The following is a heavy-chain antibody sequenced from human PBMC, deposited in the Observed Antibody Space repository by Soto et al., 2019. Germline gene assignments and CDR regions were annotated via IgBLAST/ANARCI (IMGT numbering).Heavy chain of an antibody. V-gene: IGHV4-59*08. Sequence: QVQLQESGPGLVKPSETLSLTCTVSGGSISSYYWSWIRQPPGKGLEWIGYIYYSGSTNYNPSLKSRVTISVDTSKYQFSLKLSSVTAADTAVYYCARHGGSSGYYPWYFDYWGQGTLVTVSS. CDR1: GGSISSYY. J-gene: IGHJ4*02. CDR2: IYYSGST. D-gene: IGHD3-22*01. CDR3: ARHGGSSGYYPWYFDY.